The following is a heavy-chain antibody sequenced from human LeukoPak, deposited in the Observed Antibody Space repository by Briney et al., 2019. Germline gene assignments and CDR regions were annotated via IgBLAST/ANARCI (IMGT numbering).Heavy chain of an antibody. D-gene: IGHD3-10*01. CDR3: AKDLRWVTGPHDAFDI. Sequence: RAGGSLRLSCKASGFTFSSYAMSRVRQAPGKGLEWVSAISGSGGSTYYADSVKGRFTISRDNSKNTLYLQMNSLRAEDTAVYYCAKDLRWVTGPHDAFDIWGQGTMVTVSS. CDR2: ISGSGGST. V-gene: IGHV3-23*01. CDR1: GFTFSSYA. J-gene: IGHJ3*02.